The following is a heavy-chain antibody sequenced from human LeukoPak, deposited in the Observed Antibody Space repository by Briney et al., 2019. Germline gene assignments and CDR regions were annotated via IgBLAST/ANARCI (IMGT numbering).Heavy chain of an antibody. D-gene: IGHD3-22*01. CDR2: ISYDGSNK. CDR3: ARGFYDSSGYLQGTYYFDY. Sequence: GGSLRLSCAASGFTFSSYAMHWVRQAPGKGLEWVAVISYDGSNKYYADSVKGRFTISRDNSKNTLYLQMNSLRAEDTAVYYCARGFYDSSGYLQGTYYFDYWGQGTLVTVSS. V-gene: IGHV3-30*04. CDR1: GFTFSSYA. J-gene: IGHJ4*02.